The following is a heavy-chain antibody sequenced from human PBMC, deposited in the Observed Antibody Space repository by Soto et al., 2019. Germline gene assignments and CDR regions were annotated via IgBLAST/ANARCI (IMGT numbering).Heavy chain of an antibody. CDR1: GGSISSSNW. V-gene: IGHV4-4*02. CDR3: ATYYDSSGYRFDY. CDR2: IYHSGST. D-gene: IGHD3-22*01. J-gene: IGHJ4*02. Sequence: QVQLQESGPGLVKPSGTLSLTCAVSGGSISSSNWWSWVRQSPEKGLEWIGEIYHSGSTNYNPSLKTRVAMSIDKSENQFSLKLNSMTAADTAVYYCATYYDSSGYRFDYWGQGTLVTVSS.